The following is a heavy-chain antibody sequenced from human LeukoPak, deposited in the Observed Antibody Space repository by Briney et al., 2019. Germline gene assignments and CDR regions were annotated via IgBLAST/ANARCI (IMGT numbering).Heavy chain of an antibody. V-gene: IGHV3-74*01. CDR3: GTSGYGADFDY. J-gene: IGHJ4*02. D-gene: IGHD5-12*01. CDR1: GFTFSNYW. CDR2: IKRDGSIT. Sequence: GGSLRLSCAASGFTFSNYWMHWVRQAPGEGLAWVSSIKRDGSITTYADSVKGRFTISRDTAKNTLYLQMNSLRAEDTAVYYCGTSGYGADFDYWGQGTLVTVSS.